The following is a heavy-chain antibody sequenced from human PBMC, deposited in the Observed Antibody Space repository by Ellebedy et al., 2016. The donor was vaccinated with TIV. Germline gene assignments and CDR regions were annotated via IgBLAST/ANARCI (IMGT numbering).Heavy chain of an antibody. J-gene: IGHJ4*02. D-gene: IGHD1-26*01. Sequence: ASVKVSCKASGYTFTSYGISWVRQAPGQGLEWMGRIIPILGIANYAQKFQGRVTITADKSTSTAYMELSSLRSEDTAVYYCARQVGATGSVGFDYWGQGTLVTVSS. CDR2: IIPILGIA. CDR3: ARQVGATGSVGFDY. V-gene: IGHV1-69*04. CDR1: GYTFTSYG.